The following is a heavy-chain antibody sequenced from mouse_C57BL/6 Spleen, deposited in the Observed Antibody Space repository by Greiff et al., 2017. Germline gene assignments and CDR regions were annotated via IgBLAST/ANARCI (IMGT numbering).Heavy chain of an antibody. Sequence: EVKLVESGGGLVQPGGSMKLSCVASGFTFSNYWMNWVRQSPEKGLEWVAQIRLKSDNYATHYAESVKGRFTISRDDSKSSVYLQMNNLRAEDTGIYYCTGKNGNYEFDYWGQGTTLTVSS. D-gene: IGHD2-1*01. CDR2: IRLKSDNYAT. CDR3: TGKNGNYEFDY. V-gene: IGHV6-3*01. CDR1: GFTFSNYW. J-gene: IGHJ2*01.